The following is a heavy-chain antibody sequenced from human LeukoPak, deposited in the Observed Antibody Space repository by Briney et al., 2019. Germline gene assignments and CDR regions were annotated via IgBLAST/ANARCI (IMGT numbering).Heavy chain of an antibody. CDR3: AGGSESYYDSSGYYSISYYFDY. V-gene: IGHV3-7*01. J-gene: IGHJ4*02. D-gene: IGHD3-22*01. Sequence: GGSLRLSCAASGFTFSNYWMSWVRQAPGKGLEWVANIKQDGSEKYYVNSVKGRFTISRDNAKNSLCLQMNSLRAEDTAVYYCAGGSESYYDSSGYYSISYYFDYWGQGTPVTVSS. CDR1: GFTFSNYW. CDR2: IKQDGSEK.